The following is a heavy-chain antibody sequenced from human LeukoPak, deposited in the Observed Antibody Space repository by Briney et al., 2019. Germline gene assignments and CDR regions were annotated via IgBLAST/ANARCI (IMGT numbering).Heavy chain of an antibody. V-gene: IGHV1-69*06. CDR1: GGTFSSYA. Sequence: ASVKVSCKASGGTFSSYAISWVRQAPGQGLEWMGGIIPIFGTANYAQKFQGRVTITADKSTSTAYMELSSLRSEDTAVYYCAKLVTMIVAPSDGMSEGGAFDIWGQGTMVTVSS. D-gene: IGHD3-22*01. CDR3: AKLVTMIVAPSDGMSEGGAFDI. J-gene: IGHJ3*02. CDR2: IIPIFGTA.